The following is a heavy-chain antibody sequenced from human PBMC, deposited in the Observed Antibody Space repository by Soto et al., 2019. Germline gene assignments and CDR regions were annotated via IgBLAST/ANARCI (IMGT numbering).Heavy chain of an antibody. CDR1: GFTFSSYG. D-gene: IGHD3-22*01. CDR3: ARDERGSSGYYYLVDY. Sequence: PGGSLRLSCAASGFTFSSYGMHWVRQAPGKGLEWVAVIWYDGSNKYYADSVKGRFTISRDNSKNTLYLQMNSLRAEDTAVYYCARDERGSSGYYYLVDYWGQGTLVTVSS. J-gene: IGHJ4*02. CDR2: IWYDGSNK. V-gene: IGHV3-33*01.